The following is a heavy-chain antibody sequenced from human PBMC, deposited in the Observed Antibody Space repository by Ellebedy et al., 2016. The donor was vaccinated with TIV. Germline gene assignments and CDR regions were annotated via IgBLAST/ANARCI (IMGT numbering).Heavy chain of an antibody. CDR1: GDNFSNYA. CDR2: IIPFLGTA. D-gene: IGHD2/OR15-2a*01. V-gene: IGHV1-69*10. J-gene: IGHJ6*02. CDR3: ARDRGGSYLNYYGMDV. Sequence: SVKVSXXASGDNFSNYAISWVRQAPGQGLEWMGGIIPFLGTANYAQNFQGRVTITADKSTSTAYMDLSSLRSDDTTVYYCARDRGGSYLNYYGMDVWGQGTTVTVSS.